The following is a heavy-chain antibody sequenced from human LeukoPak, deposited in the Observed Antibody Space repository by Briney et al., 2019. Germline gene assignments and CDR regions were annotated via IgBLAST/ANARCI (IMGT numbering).Heavy chain of an antibody. V-gene: IGHV4-61*02. CDR2: IYTSGST. CDR3: ARTPYDFWSGYLLYYMDV. D-gene: IGHD3-3*01. CDR1: GGSFSSGSYY. Sequence: SETLYLTCTVSGGSFSSGSYYWSWIRQPAGKGLEWIGRIYTSGSTNYNPSLKSRVTISVDTSENQFSLKLSSVTAADTAVYYCARTPYDFWSGYLLYYMDVWGKGTTVTVSS. J-gene: IGHJ6*03.